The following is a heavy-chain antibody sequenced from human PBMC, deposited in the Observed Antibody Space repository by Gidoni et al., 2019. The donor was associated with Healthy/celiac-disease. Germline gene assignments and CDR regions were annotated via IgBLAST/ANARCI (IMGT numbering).Heavy chain of an antibody. D-gene: IGHD3-10*01. J-gene: IGHJ4*02. V-gene: IGHV3-30-3*01. CDR2: ISYDGSNK. CDR1: GYTFRRYA. Sequence: QVQLVEAGGGVVKPGRSLRLSCAASGYTFRRYAMHWVRQAPGKGLEWVAVISYDGSNKYYADSVKGRFTISRDNSKNTLYLQMNSLRAEDTAVYYCAIDPTSPLLLWFGELSLDYWGQGTLVTVSS. CDR3: AIDPTSPLLLWFGELSLDY.